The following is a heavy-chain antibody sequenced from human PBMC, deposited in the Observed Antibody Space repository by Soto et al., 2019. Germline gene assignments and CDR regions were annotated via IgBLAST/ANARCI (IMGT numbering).Heavy chain of an antibody. Sequence: QVQLVQSGAEVKKPGASVKVSCKASGYTFTSYGISWVRQAPGQGLEWMGWISAYNGNTNYAQKHKGRVTMTTDTSTSTAYMELRSLRSDDTAVYYCASSLLVGYGLEGESHWGQGTLVTVSS. CDR2: ISAYNGNT. V-gene: IGHV1-18*01. CDR1: GYTFTSYG. D-gene: IGHD5-18*01. J-gene: IGHJ4*02. CDR3: ASSLLVGYGLEGESH.